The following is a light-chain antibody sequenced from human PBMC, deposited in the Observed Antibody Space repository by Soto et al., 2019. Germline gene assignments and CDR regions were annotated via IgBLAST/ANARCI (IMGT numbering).Light chain of an antibody. CDR3: QQNNNYRT. J-gene: IGKJ1*01. CDR1: QSISSW. Sequence: DIQMTQSPSTLSASVGDRVTITCRASQSISSWLAWYQQKPGKAPKLLIYDASSLESGVPSRFSGSGSGTEIPLTSSSLQHDDVANYCHQQNNNYRTFGQGTKVDIK. CDR2: DAS. V-gene: IGKV1-5*01.